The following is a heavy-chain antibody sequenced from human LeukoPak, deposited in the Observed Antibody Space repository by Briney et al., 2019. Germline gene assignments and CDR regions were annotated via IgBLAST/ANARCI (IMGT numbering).Heavy chain of an antibody. CDR2: ISYDGSNK. Sequence: GGSLRLSCAASGFTFSSYGMHWVRQAPGKGLEWVAVISYDGSNKYYADSVKGRFTISRDNSKNTLYLQMNSLRAEDTAVYYCAKDSAYSGGPFAGGFDHWGQGTLVTVSA. V-gene: IGHV3-30*18. D-gene: IGHD5-18*01. CDR3: AKDSAYSGGPFAGGFDH. CDR1: GFTFSSYG. J-gene: IGHJ4*02.